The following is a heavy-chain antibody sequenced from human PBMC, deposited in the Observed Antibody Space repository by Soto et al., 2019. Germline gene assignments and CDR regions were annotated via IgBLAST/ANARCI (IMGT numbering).Heavy chain of an antibody. CDR1: GYTFTRSG. CDR2: ISSYNGDT. CDR3: AREGVAPYYYYGMDV. J-gene: IGHJ6*02. Sequence: QVQVVQSGAEVKNPGAAVKVSCKASGYTFTRSGISWVRQAPGQGPEWMGWISSYNGDTNYAQTFQGRVTMTTDTSTSTAYMELRSLRSDDTAVYYCAREGVAPYYYYGMDVWGQATPVTVSS. D-gene: IGHD5-12*01. V-gene: IGHV1-18*01.